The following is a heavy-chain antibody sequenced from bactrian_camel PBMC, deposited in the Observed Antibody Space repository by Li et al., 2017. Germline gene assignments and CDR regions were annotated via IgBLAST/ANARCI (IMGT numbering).Heavy chain of an antibody. J-gene: IGHJ4*01. CDR1: GYSYGSDC. CDR3: AAGCRFDKERRLSQEGYYY. CDR2: IFRDGST. V-gene: IGHV3S10*01. Sequence: VQAGGSLRLSCAASGYSYGSDCVGWVRQAPGKAREGIAHIFRDGSTWYAASVKGRFTISQDNAKKTVYLQMNSLRPEDTAMYYCAAGCRFDKERRLSQEGYYYWGQGTQVTVS. D-gene: IGHD4*01.